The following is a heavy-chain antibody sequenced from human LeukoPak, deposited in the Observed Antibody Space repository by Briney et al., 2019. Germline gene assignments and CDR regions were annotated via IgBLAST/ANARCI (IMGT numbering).Heavy chain of an antibody. CDR1: GFTVSSNY. CDR2: IYSGGSI. V-gene: IGHV3-53*01. J-gene: IGHJ4*02. CDR3: ARGGVVFTSYFDY. D-gene: IGHD3-22*01. Sequence: TGGSLRLSCAVSGFTVSSNYMSWVRQAPGKGLEWVSVIYSGGSINYADSVKGRFTISRDNSKNTLYLQMNSLRAEDTAVYYCARGGVVFTSYFDYWGQGTLVTVSS.